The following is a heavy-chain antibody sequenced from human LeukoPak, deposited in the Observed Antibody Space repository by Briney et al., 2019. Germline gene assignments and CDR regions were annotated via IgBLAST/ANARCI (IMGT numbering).Heavy chain of an antibody. Sequence: AAVKVSFKASGYTFTGYYLHWVRQAPGQGLEWMGRINPNSGGTNYAQKFQGRVTMTRDTSISTAYMELSRLRSEDTSVYYCARVPINDWGSGDYFDYWGQGTLVTVSS. V-gene: IGHV1-2*06. CDR2: INPNSGGT. J-gene: IGHJ4*02. CDR1: GYTFTGYY. D-gene: IGHD7-27*01. CDR3: ARVPINDWGSGDYFDY.